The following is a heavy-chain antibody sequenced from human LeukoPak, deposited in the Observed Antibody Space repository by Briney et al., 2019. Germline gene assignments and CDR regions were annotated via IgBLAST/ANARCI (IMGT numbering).Heavy chain of an antibody. V-gene: IGHV4-30-4*08. Sequence: SETLSLTCTVSGGSVSSGSYYWSWIRQPPGKGLEWIGYIYYSGSTYYNPSLKSRITFSVDTSKNQFSLKLSSVTAADTAVYYCARGGEGRYSYGYESYYFDYWGQGTLVTVSS. J-gene: IGHJ4*02. CDR1: GGSVSSGSYY. CDR2: IYYSGST. D-gene: IGHD5-18*01. CDR3: ARGGEGRYSYGYESYYFDY.